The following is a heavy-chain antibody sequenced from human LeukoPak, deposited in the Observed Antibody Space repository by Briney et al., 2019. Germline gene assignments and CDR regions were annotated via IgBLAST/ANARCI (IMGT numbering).Heavy chain of an antibody. D-gene: IGHD6-13*01. CDR2: IYYIGST. J-gene: IGHJ4*02. Sequence: PSETLSLTCTVSGGSISGYYWSWLRQPPGKGLEWIGYIYYIGSTNYSPSLKSRVSMSVDRSTNQFFLKVRSVTAADTAMYYCARVSPHPWIRATADLDYWGQGALVTVSS. V-gene: IGHV4-59*12. CDR3: ARVSPHPWIRATADLDY. CDR1: GGSISGYY.